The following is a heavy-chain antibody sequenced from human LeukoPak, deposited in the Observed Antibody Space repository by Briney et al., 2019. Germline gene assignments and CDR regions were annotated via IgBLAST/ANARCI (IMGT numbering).Heavy chain of an antibody. J-gene: IGHJ3*02. CDR2: ISSSSSYI. V-gene: IGHV3-21*01. CDR1: GFTFSSYS. CDR3: ARPLYCSSTSCPDDAFDI. D-gene: IGHD2-2*01. Sequence: GGSLRLSCAASGFTFSSYSMNWVRQAPGKGLEWVSSISSSSSYIYYADSVKGRFTISRDNAKNSLYLQMNSLRAEDTAVYYCARPLYCSSTSCPDDAFDIWGQGTMVTVSS.